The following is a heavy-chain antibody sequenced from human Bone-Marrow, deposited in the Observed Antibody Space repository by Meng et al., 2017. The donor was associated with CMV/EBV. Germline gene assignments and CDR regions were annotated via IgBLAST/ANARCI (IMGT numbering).Heavy chain of an antibody. CDR2: INPKSGGA. V-gene: IGHV1-2*07. J-gene: IGHJ4*02. CDR1: GYIFTAYY. CDR3: ARLGPSTWNY. D-gene: IGHD3-16*01. Sequence: ASVKVSCKASGYIFTAYYMHWVRQAPGQGLEWVGWINPKSGGANYAHNFQGRVTMTRDTSIDTVYMELSSLRSDDTAVYYCARLGPSTWNYWGQGTLVTVSS.